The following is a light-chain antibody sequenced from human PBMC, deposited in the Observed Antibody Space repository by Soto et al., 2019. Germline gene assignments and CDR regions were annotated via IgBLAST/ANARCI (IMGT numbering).Light chain of an antibody. V-gene: IGKV1-27*01. CDR3: QKYNSAPQFT. Sequence: DIQMTQSPSSLSASVGDRVTITCRASQGISNYLAWYQQKPGKVPKLLIYAASTLQSGVPSRFSGSGSGTDFTLTISSLQPEDVATYDCQKYNSAPQFTFGPGTKVDIK. J-gene: IGKJ3*01. CDR1: QGISNY. CDR2: AAS.